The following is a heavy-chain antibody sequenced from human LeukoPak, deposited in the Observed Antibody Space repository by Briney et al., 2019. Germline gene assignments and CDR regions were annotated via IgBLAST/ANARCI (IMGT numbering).Heavy chain of an antibody. Sequence: PSETLSLTCSVSGGSISSRTYYWGWIRQPPGMGLEWIGSIYYSGSTYYNPSLKSRVTMSVDTSKNQFSLKVNSVTAADTAVYYCARQSTVAGNYWGQGTLVTVSS. J-gene: IGHJ4*02. V-gene: IGHV4-39*01. D-gene: IGHD6-19*01. CDR2: IYYSGST. CDR3: ARQSTVAGNY. CDR1: GGSISSRTYY.